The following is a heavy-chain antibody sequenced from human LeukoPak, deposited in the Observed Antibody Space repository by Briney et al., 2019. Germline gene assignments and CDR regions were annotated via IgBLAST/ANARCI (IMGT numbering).Heavy chain of an antibody. D-gene: IGHD1-7*01. CDR1: GGTFSSYA. CDR2: IIPIFGTA. V-gene: IGHV1-69*13. CDR3: ARDQTGTTYSSFDY. J-gene: IGHJ4*02. Sequence: ASVKVSCKASGGTFSSYAISWVRQAPGQGLEWMGGIIPIFGTANYAQKFQGRVTITADESTSTAYMELSSLRSEDTAVYYCARDQTGTTYSSFDYWGQGTLVTVSS.